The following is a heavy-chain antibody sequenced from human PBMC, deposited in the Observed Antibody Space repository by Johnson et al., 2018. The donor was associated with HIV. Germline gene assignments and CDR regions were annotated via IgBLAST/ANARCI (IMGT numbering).Heavy chain of an antibody. CDR1: GITFSNAW. J-gene: IGHJ3*01. D-gene: IGHD5-12*01. V-gene: IGHV3-33*08. CDR3: ASGDDDGF. CDR2: IWYDGSNK. Sequence: VQLVESGGGLVKPGGSLRLSCAASGITFSNAWMSWVRQAPGKGLEWVAVIWYDGSNKNYADSVKGRFTISRDNSKSTLFLQMNSLRLEDTAVYYCASGDDDGFWGRGTMGTVSS.